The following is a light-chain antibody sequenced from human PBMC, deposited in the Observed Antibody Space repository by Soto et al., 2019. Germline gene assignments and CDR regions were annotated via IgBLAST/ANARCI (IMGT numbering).Light chain of an antibody. CDR3: QQYGSSRWT. CDR2: GAS. Sequence: EIVLTQSPGNLSLSPGERATLSCRASQSISSSYLAWYQQKPGQAPRLLIYGASSRATGIPDRFSGSGSGTEFTLTIIRLEPEDFAVYYCQQYGSSRWTFGQGTKVDIK. V-gene: IGKV3-20*01. CDR1: QSISSSY. J-gene: IGKJ1*01.